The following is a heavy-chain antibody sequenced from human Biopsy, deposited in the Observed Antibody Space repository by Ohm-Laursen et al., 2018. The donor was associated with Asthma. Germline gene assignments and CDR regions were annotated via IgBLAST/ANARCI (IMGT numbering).Heavy chain of an antibody. J-gene: IGHJ4*02. D-gene: IGHD6-13*01. CDR2: VSWNSGSI. V-gene: IGHV3-9*01. CDR1: GFTFDDYA. Sequence: SLRLSCAASGFTFDDYAMHWVRQAPGKGREGVSGVSWNSGSIDYADSVKGRFTISRDNAKNSLYLQMNSLRGADTALYYCVKDIRLQLWGFDSWGQGTLVTVSS. CDR3: VKDIRLQLWGFDS.